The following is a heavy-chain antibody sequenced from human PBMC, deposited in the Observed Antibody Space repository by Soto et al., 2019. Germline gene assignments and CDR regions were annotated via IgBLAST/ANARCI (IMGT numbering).Heavy chain of an antibody. V-gene: IGHV4-30-4*01. CDR3: ARSNSNSGPTPLVY. D-gene: IGHD1-7*01. CDR1: GGSISSGDYY. J-gene: IGHJ4*02. CDR2: IYYSGST. Sequence: SETLSLTCTVSGGSISSGDYYWSWIRQPPGKGLEWIGYIYYSGSTYYNPSLKSRVTISVDTSKNQFSLKLSSVTAADTAVYYCARSNSNSGPTPLVYWGQGTLVTVSS.